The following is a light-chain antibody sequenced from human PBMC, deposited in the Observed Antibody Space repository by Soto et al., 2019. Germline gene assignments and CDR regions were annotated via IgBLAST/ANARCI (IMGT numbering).Light chain of an antibody. CDR1: SSDVGGYNY. Sequence: QSALTQPRSVSGSPGQSVTISCTGTSSDVGGYNYVSWYQQHPGKAPKLMIYDVSKRPSGVPDRFSGSKSGNTASLTISGLQAEDEADYYCCSYAGSVFGGGTKLTVL. J-gene: IGLJ2*01. CDR2: DVS. CDR3: CSYAGSV. V-gene: IGLV2-11*01.